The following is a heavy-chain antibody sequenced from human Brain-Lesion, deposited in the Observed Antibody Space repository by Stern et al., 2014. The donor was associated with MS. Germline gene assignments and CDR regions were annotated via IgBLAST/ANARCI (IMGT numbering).Heavy chain of an antibody. CDR2: IYTADSDT. CDR3: ARTYSSGWYGGHAFDI. D-gene: IGHD6-19*01. CDR1: GSRFANYW. Sequence: EVQLVESGAEVKKPGESLKISCKGSGSRFANYWIGWVRQKPGKGLEWMGIIYTADSDTRYSPSLQGQVTIAADKSISTVYLQWSSLKASDTAMYYCARTYSSGWYGGHAFDIWGQGTMVTVSS. J-gene: IGHJ3*02. V-gene: IGHV5-51*01.